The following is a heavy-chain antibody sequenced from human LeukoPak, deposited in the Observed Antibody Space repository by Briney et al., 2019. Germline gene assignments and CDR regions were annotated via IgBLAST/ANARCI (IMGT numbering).Heavy chain of an antibody. V-gene: IGHV3-23*01. D-gene: IGHD3-10*01. J-gene: IGHJ5*02. CDR3: AKYFVRGGYWFDL. Sequence: GGSLRLSCAASGFTFSNYAMSWVRQAPGKGLEWVSAFGGTGGSTYYADSVKGRFTVSRDNSKNTLYLQMNSLRAEDTAVYYCAKYFVRGGYWFDLRGRGTLVTVSS. CDR1: GFTFSNYA. CDR2: FGGTGGST.